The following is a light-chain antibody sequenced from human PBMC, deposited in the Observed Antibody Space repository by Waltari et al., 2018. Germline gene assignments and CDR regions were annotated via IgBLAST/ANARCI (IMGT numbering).Light chain of an antibody. CDR2: GVN. CDR3: FSYAGPATFAL. CDR1: SSDVGGYDY. Sequence: QSALTQPASVSGSPGQSITISCTGTSSDVGGYDYVSWYQRLPGKAPRLLIFGVNKRPSGGSGRFSGSKSGNTAYLTISGLQAEDEAYYYCFSYAGPATFALFGGGTDLTVL. V-gene: IGLV2-23*02. J-gene: IGLJ2*01.